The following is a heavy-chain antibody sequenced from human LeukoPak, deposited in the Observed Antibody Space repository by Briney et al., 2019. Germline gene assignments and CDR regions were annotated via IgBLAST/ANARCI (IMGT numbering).Heavy chain of an antibody. J-gene: IGHJ4*02. D-gene: IGHD5-12*01. V-gene: IGHV3-23*01. CDR2: ISGSGGST. CDR1: GFPFSSYA. CDR3: AKRDIVARGYFDY. Sequence: QPGGSLRLSCAASGFPFSSYAMSWVRQAPGKGLEWVSAISGSGGSTYYADSVKGRFTISRDNSKNTLYLRMNSLRAEDTAVYYCAKRDIVARGYFDYWGQGTLVTVSS.